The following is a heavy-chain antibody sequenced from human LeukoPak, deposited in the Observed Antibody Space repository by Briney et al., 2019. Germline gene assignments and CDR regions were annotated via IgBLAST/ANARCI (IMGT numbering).Heavy chain of an antibody. Sequence: SETLSLTCTVSGGSISSYYWSWIRQPPGKGLEWIGYIYYSGSTNYNPSPKSRVTISVDTSKNQFSLKLSSVTAADTAVDYCARDFWSSSYHHYNTHYFDYWGQGTLVTVSS. J-gene: IGHJ4*02. CDR3: ARDFWSSSYHHYNTHYFDY. CDR2: IYYSGST. CDR1: GGSISSYY. V-gene: IGHV4-59*01. D-gene: IGHD3-3*01.